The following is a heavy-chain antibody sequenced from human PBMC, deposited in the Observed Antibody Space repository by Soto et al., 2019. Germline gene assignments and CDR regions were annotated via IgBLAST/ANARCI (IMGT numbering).Heavy chain of an antibody. Sequence: ASVKVSCKASGYTFTSYGISWVRQAPGQGLEWMGWISAYNGNTNYAQKLQGRVTMTTDTSTSTAYMELRSLRSDDTAVCYCAREDIVVVPAALGGSYYYGMDVWGQGTTVTVSS. J-gene: IGHJ6*02. CDR1: GYTFTSYG. D-gene: IGHD2-2*01. V-gene: IGHV1-18*04. CDR2: ISAYNGNT. CDR3: AREDIVVVPAALGGSYYYGMDV.